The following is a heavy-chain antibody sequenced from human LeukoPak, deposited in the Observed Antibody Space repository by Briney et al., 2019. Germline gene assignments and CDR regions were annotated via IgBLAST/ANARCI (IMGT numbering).Heavy chain of an antibody. Sequence: PGGSLRLSCAASGFTFSSYSMMWVRQAPGKGLEWVSYISSSSTTIHYADSVKGRFTISRDNAKNSVYLQMNSLRAEDTAVYYCARDGQGYYDILTGYYDYWGQGTLVTVSS. D-gene: IGHD3-9*01. J-gene: IGHJ4*02. CDR2: ISSSSTTI. CDR1: GFTFSSYS. V-gene: IGHV3-48*01. CDR3: ARDGQGYYDILTGYYDY.